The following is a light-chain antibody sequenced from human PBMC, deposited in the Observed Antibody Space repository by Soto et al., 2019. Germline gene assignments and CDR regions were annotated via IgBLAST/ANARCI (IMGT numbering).Light chain of an antibody. CDR2: DAS. V-gene: IGKV3-15*01. CDR3: QNYHSAPWT. J-gene: IGKJ1*01. Sequence: TVITQSPATLCVSPGGRVTLACWASESVNDNLAWYHQKPGQTPRLLIYDASTRAAGIPASFSGSGSGTEFTLTISSLQPGDVATYYCQNYHSAPWTFGQGTKV. CDR1: ESVNDN.